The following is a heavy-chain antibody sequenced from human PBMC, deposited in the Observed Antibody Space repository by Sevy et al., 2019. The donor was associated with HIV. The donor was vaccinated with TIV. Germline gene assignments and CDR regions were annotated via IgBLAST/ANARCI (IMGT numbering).Heavy chain of an antibody. V-gene: IGHV3-30-3*01. CDR1: DLTFSTYF. J-gene: IGHJ4*02. D-gene: IGHD2-21*01. CDR2: VSYDGSNK. Sequence: GGSLRLSCAASDLTFSTYFMHWVRQAPGKGLEWVAVVSYDGSNKYYADSVKGRFTISRDNSKSTLSLQMNSLRAEDTAVYYCAADGGWGFQNFYSHFDYWGQGTLVTVSS. CDR3: AADGGWGFQNFYSHFDY.